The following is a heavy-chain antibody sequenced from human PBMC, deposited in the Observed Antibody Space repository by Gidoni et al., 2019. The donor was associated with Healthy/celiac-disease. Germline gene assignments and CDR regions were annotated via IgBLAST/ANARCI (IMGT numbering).Heavy chain of an antibody. Sequence: QVQLVQSGAEVKKPGSSVKVSCKASGGTFSSYAISWVRQAPGQGLEWMGGILHIFGTANYAQKFQGRVTITADESTSTAYMERRSLRSEDTAVYYCAGDSGYSTSWNGGWGQGTLVTVSS. CDR2: ILHIFGTA. J-gene: IGHJ4*02. V-gene: IGHV1-69*01. D-gene: IGHD6-13*01. CDR3: AGDSGYSTSWNGG. CDR1: GGTFSSYA.